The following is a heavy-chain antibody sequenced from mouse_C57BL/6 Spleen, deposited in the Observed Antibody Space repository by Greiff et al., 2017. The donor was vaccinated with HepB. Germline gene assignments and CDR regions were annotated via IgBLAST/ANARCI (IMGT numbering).Heavy chain of an antibody. V-gene: IGHV1-82*01. J-gene: IGHJ4*01. CDR3: ASDGYDNAMDY. CDR1: GYAFSSSW. Sequence: QVQLKQSGPELVKPGASVKISCKASGYAFSSSWMNWVKQRPGKGLEWIGRLYPGDGDTNYNGKFKGKATLTADKSSSTAYMQLSSLTSEDSAVYFCASDGYDNAMDYWGQGTTVTVSS. D-gene: IGHD2-2*01. CDR2: LYPGDGDT.